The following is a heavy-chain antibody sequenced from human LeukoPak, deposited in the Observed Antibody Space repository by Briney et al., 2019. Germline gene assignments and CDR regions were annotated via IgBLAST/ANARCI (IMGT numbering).Heavy chain of an antibody. V-gene: IGHV3-30*04. CDR2: ISYDGSNK. CDR3: ATDHGFHYGAYFDY. Sequence: GGSLRLSCAASGFTFSGSAMHWVRQAPGKGLEWVAVISYDGSNKYSADSVKGRFTISRDNSKNTLYLQMNSLRAEDTAVYYCATDHGFHYGAYFDYWGQGTLVTVSS. J-gene: IGHJ4*02. CDR1: GFTFSGSA. D-gene: IGHD4-17*01.